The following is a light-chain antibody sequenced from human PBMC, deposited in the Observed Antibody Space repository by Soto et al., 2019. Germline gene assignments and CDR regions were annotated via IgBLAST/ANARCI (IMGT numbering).Light chain of an antibody. V-gene: IGLV1-40*01. CDR2: GNS. CDR3: QSYDSSLSGYV. CDR1: GSNIGAGYD. J-gene: IGLJ1*01. Sequence: QSVLTQPPSVSGAPGRRVTISCTGRGSNIGAGYDAHWYQQLPGTAPKLLIYGNSNRPSGVPDRFSGSKSGTSASLAITGLQAEDEADYYCQSYDSSLSGYVFGTGTKLTVL.